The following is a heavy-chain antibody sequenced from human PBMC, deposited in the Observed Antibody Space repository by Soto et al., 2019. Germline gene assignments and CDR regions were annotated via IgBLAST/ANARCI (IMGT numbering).Heavy chain of an antibody. Sequence: QVQLQESGPGLVKPSGTLSLTCAASSGSISSSNWWSWVRQPPGKGLEWIGEIYHSGSTNYNPSLKRRVTISVDKSKNQFSLKLSSVTAADTAVYYCARGIAAGGRGDYFDYWGQGTLVTVSS. CDR3: ARGIAAGGRGDYFDY. CDR1: SGSISSSNW. CDR2: IYHSGST. D-gene: IGHD6-13*01. J-gene: IGHJ4*02. V-gene: IGHV4-4*02.